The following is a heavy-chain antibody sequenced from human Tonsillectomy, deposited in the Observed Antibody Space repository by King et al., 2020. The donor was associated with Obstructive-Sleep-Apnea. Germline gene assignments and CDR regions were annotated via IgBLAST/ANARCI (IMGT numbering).Heavy chain of an antibody. CDR2: ISYDGSNK. D-gene: IGHD4-17*01. V-gene: IGHV3-30*18. J-gene: IGHJ6*02. CDR1: GFTFNSYG. Sequence: VQLVESGGGVVQPGRSLRLSCAASGFTFNSYGMHWVRQAPGKGLEWVALISYDGSNKYYADSVKGRFTISRDNPKNTLYLQMNSLRAEDTAVYYCAKDDTVTTISSYYYYGMDVWAQGTTVTVSS. CDR3: AKDDTVTTISSYYYYGMDV.